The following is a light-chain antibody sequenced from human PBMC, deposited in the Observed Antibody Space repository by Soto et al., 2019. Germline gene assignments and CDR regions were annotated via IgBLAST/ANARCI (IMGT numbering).Light chain of an antibody. CDR2: ATS. J-gene: IGKJ4*01. CDR1: QDISNY. CDR3: QQVNSYPLT. V-gene: IGKV1-9*01. Sequence: DIQLTQSPSFLSASIGDRVTITCRASQDISNYLAWYQQKSGKAPKFLIYATSTFQSGVPSRFSGSGSGTEFPLTISSLQPEDFATYYCQQVNSYPLTFGGGTKVEIK.